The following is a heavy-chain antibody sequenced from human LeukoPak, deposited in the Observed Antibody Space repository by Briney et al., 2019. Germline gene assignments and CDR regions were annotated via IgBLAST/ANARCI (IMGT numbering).Heavy chain of an antibody. Sequence: SETLSLTCAVYGGSFSGYYWSWIRQPPGKGLEWIGEINHSGSTNYNPSLKSRVTISVDTSKNQFSLKLSSVTAADTAVYYCARTRGDSSSWGLYYFDYWGQGTLVTVSS. CDR1: GGSFSGYY. D-gene: IGHD6-13*01. CDR2: INHSGST. CDR3: ARTRGDSSSWGLYYFDY. J-gene: IGHJ4*02. V-gene: IGHV4-34*01.